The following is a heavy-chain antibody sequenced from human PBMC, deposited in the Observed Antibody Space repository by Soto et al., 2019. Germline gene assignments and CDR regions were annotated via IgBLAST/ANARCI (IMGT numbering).Heavy chain of an antibody. J-gene: IGHJ4*02. CDR3: AKVIGGAGTAY. D-gene: IGHD6-13*01. V-gene: IGHV3-23*01. CDR2: ISGSGNST. Sequence: EVQLLESGGGLVQPGGSLRLSCAASGFTFSNYTMSWVRQAPGKGLEWVSSISGSGNSTYYADSVKGRFTISRDNSKNTLYLQMNSLRAEDTAVYYCAKVIGGAGTAYWGQGTLVPVSS. CDR1: GFTFSNYT.